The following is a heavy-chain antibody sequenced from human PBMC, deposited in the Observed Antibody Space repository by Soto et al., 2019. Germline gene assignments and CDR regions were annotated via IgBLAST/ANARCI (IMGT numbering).Heavy chain of an antibody. V-gene: IGHV3-21*01. CDR3: ARGLRNDYYYDY. CDR2: ISSSSSYI. J-gene: IGHJ4*02. CDR1: GFTFSSYS. Sequence: GGSLRLSCAASGFTFSSYSMNWVRQAPGKGLEWVSSISSSSSYIYYADSVKGRFTISRDNAKNSLYLQMNSLRAEDTAVYYCARGLRNDYYYDYWGQGSLVTASS. D-gene: IGHD1-1*01.